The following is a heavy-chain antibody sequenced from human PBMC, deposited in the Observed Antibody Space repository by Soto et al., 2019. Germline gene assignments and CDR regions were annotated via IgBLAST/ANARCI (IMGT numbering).Heavy chain of an antibody. D-gene: IGHD6-19*01. Sequence: GGSLRISCAASGFAFSSYAMHWVRQAPGKGLEWVAVISYDGSNKYYADSVKGRFTISRDNSKNTLYLQMNSLRAEDTAVYYCARDITTGAWYGYYYSYYGMDVWGQGTTVTVSS. V-gene: IGHV3-30-3*01. J-gene: IGHJ6*02. CDR2: ISYDGSNK. CDR3: ARDITTGAWYGYYYSYYGMDV. CDR1: GFAFSSYA.